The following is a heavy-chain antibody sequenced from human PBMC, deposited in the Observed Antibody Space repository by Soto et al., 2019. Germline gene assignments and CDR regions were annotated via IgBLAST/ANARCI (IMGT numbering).Heavy chain of an antibody. D-gene: IGHD1-20*01. CDR2: SYYSGTS. CDR3: TRRYNWNDYYFDP. J-gene: IGHJ5*02. CDR1: GGSIRVQSYY. V-gene: IGHV4-39*01. Sequence: SETLSLTCTVSGGSIRVQSYYWTWNRQTPGKGLEWVGSSYYSGTSYFNPSLKGRVTIHVDTSTNQFSLRLTSVTAADTAVYYCTRRYNWNDYYFDPWGQGTLVTVS.